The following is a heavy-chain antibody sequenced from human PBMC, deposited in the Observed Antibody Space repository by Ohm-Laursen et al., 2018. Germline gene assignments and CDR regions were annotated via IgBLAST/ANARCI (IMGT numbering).Heavy chain of an antibody. CDR3: ARDRTGPYGDYTDY. D-gene: IGHD4-17*01. V-gene: IGHV3-11*01. J-gene: IGHJ4*02. Sequence: GSLRLSCTASGFTFRDYYMSWIRPAPGKGLEWVSYISSSGSTIYYADSVKGRFTISRDNAKNSLYLQMNSLRAEDTAVYYCARDRTGPYGDYTDYWGQGTLVTVSS. CDR1: GFTFRDYY. CDR2: ISSSGSTI.